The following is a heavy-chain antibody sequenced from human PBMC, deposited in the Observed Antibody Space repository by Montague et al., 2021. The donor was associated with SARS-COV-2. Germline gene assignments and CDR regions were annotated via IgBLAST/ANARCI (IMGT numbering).Heavy chain of an antibody. CDR1: GDSVSEYNLT. CDR3: ARGDGLGPYTGYAFDI. CDR2: TYYRSRLFD. J-gene: IGHJ3*02. D-gene: IGHD3-16*01. V-gene: IGHV6-1*01. Sequence: CPISGDSVSEYNLTSNWLTHSPPSGLELVGRTYYRSRLFDHYEVAMKGRISIKADTSKNQFSLQLDSVTPEDTAVYYCARGDGLGPYTGYAFDIWGQGTLVTVSS.